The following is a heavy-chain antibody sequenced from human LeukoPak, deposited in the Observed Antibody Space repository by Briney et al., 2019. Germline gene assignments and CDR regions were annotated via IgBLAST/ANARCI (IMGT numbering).Heavy chain of an antibody. V-gene: IGHV4-59*01. J-gene: IGHJ4*02. D-gene: IGHD5-24*01. CDR3: ARGEWLQLIYNY. CDR1: GGSISSYY. CDR2: IYNSGST. Sequence: SETLSLTCIVSGGSISSYYWSWIRQPPGKGLEWIGYIYNSGSTNYNPSLKSRVTISVDTSKNHFSLKLSSVTAADTAVYYCARGEWLQLIYNYWGQGTLVTVSS.